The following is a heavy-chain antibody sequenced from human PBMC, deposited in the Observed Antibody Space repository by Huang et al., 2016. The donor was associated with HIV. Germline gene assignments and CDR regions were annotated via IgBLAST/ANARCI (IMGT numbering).Heavy chain of an antibody. CDR3: ARHREGPVAYYSGWGSHLNYMDV. J-gene: IGHJ6*03. Sequence: QLLLQESGPGLVKPSEALALTCAVSGGSIRSSDYHWGWIRRPPGKGLEWSGSIYYQRSTHDSPSLKSRVTIAVDTSKNLFFLNLTSMTAADTAVYYCARHREGPVAYYSGWGSHLNYMDVWGRGRTVVVSS. V-gene: IGHV4-39*01. CDR1: GGSIRSSDYH. CDR2: IYYQRST. D-gene: IGHD3-10*01.